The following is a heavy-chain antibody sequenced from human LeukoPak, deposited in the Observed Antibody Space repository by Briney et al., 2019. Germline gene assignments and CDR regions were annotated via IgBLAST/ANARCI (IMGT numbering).Heavy chain of an antibody. D-gene: IGHD3-10*01. J-gene: IGHJ6*03. CDR2: IYYSGST. V-gene: IGHV4-39*07. CDR3: ARAARDYYYYYYMDV. Sequence: SETLSLTCTVSGGSISSSSYYWGWIRQPPGKGLEWIGSIYYSGSTYYNPSLKSRVTISVDTSKNQFSLKLSSVTAADTAVYYCARAARDYYYYYYMDVWGKGTTVTVSS. CDR1: GGSISSSSYY.